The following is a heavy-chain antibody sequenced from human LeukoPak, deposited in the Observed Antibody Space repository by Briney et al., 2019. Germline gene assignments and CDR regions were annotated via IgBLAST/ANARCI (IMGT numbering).Heavy chain of an antibody. CDR3: ARDCSSTSCSALDV. Sequence: HWVRQAXGQGLEWMGWINPNSGGTNYAQKFQGRVTMTRDTSISTAYMELSRLRSDDTAVYYCARDCSSTSCSALDVWGQGTTVTVSS. D-gene: IGHD2-2*01. V-gene: IGHV1-2*02. CDR2: INPNSGGT. J-gene: IGHJ6*02.